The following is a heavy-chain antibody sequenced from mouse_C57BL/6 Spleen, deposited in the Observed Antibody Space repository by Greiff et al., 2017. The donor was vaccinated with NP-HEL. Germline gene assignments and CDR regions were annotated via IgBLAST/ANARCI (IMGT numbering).Heavy chain of an antibody. J-gene: IGHJ1*03. Sequence: QVQLKQSGAELVKPGASVKLSCKASGYTFTEYTIHWVKQRSGQGLEWIGWFYPGRGSIKYNEKFKDKATLTADKSSSTVYMELSRLTSEESAVYFCARHEDYGSSPWYFDVWGTGTTVTVSS. CDR1: GYTFTEYT. CDR2: FYPGRGSI. V-gene: IGHV1-62-2*01. D-gene: IGHD1-1*01. CDR3: ARHEDYGSSPWYFDV.